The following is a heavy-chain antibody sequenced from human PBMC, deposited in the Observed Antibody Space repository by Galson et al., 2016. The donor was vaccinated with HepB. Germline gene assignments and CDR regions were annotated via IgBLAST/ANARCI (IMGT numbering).Heavy chain of an antibody. D-gene: IGHD2-15*01. J-gene: IGHJ4*02. CDR3: ARDCGGGSCYPGF. V-gene: IGHV3-21*01. CDR1: GFTFSIYA. CDR2: IGGTTGDI. Sequence: SLRLSCAASGFTFSIYAMKWVRQAPGKGLEWVSYIGGTTGDIYYADSVKGRFTISRDNAKNSLYLQMNSLRAEDTAVYFCARDCGGGSCYPGFWGQGTLVTVSS.